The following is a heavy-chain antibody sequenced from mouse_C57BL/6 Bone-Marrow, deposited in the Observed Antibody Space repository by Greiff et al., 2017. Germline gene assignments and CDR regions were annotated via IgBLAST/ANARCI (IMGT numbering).Heavy chain of an antibody. CDR2: ISSGGSYT. V-gene: IGHV5-6*02. CDR1: GFTFSRYG. D-gene: IGHD1-1*01. CDR3: ARFYSWYFDI. Sequence: DVKLVESGGDLVQPGGSLTLSCAASGFTFSRYGMPWVRQTPDKRLEWVATISSGGSYTYNPDSVKGRFTISRDNAKNTLFLQMSRQKSEDTAMYCCARFYSWYFDICGTGTTVTVSS. J-gene: IGHJ1*03.